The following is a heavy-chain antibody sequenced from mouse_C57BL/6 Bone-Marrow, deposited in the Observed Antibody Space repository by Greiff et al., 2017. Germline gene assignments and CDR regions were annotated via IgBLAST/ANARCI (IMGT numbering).Heavy chain of an antibody. V-gene: IGHV1-82*01. J-gene: IGHJ2*01. CDR2: IYPGDGDT. Sequence: QVQLQQSGPELVKPGASVKISCKASGYAFSSSWMNWVKQRPGKGLEWIGRIYPGDGDTNYNGKFKGKATLTADKSSSTAYMQLSSLTSENSAVYFCASFLLRDDWGQGTTLTVSS. D-gene: IGHD1-1*01. CDR3: ASFLLRDD. CDR1: GYAFSSSW.